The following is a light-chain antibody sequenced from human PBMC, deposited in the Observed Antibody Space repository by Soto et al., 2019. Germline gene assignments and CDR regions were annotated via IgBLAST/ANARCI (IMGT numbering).Light chain of an antibody. Sequence: EIVMTQSPATRSVSPGERATLSCRASQSVSNNLAWYQQKPGQAPRVLIFGATSRATGIPVRFSGSGSGTEFSPTISSLQSEDFAVYYCQQYNNWPPFSFGPGTKVDIK. CDR1: QSVSNN. V-gene: IGKV3-15*01. CDR2: GAT. J-gene: IGKJ3*01. CDR3: QQYNNWPPFS.